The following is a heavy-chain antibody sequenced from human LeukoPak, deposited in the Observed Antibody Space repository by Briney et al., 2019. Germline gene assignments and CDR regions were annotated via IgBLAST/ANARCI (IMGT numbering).Heavy chain of an antibody. D-gene: IGHD1-7*01. CDR3: VRTFGTTSFYYYVDV. CDR1: GFTFSSYW. Sequence: GGSLRLSCAASGFTFSSYWMHWVRQAPGKGLVWISRINSDGSSTNYADSVKGRFTISRDNAKNTLNLQMNSLRAEDTAMYYCVRTFGTTSFYYYVDVWGKGTTVTVSS. CDR2: INSDGSST. V-gene: IGHV3-74*01. J-gene: IGHJ6*03.